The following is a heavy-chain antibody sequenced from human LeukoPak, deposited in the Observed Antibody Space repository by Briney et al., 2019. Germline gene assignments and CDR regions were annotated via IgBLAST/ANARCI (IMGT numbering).Heavy chain of an antibody. CDR1: GFTFSSYA. CDR3: ARDRDPSLAQYNWFDP. Sequence: GGSLRLSCAASGFTFSSYAMHWVRQAPGKGLEWVAVISYDGSNKYYADSVKGRFTISRDNSKNTLYLQMNSMRAEDTAVYYCARDRDPSLAQYNWFDPWGQGTLVTVSS. V-gene: IGHV3-30-3*01. CDR2: ISYDGSNK. D-gene: IGHD5-24*01. J-gene: IGHJ5*02.